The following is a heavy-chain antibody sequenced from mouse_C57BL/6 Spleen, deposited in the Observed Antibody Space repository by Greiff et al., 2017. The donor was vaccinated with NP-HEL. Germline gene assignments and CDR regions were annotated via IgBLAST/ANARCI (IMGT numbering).Heavy chain of an antibody. Sequence: VQLQQSGAELVRPGASVTLSCKASGYTFTDYEMHWVKQTPVHGLEWIGAIDPETGGTAYNQKFKGKAILTADKSSSTAYMELRSLTSEDSAVYYCTRLITHYYAMDYWGQGTSVTVSS. CDR1: GYTFTDYE. V-gene: IGHV1-15*01. J-gene: IGHJ4*01. D-gene: IGHD2-4*01. CDR3: TRLITHYYAMDY. CDR2: IDPETGGT.